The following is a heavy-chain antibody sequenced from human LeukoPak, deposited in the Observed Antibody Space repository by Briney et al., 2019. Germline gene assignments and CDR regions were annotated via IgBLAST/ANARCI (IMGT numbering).Heavy chain of an antibody. CDR2: IYYSGST. J-gene: IGHJ4*02. D-gene: IGHD4-17*01. CDR1: GGSNSSSSYY. CDR3: ARLLRKDYGDYLTLPRIDY. Sequence: SETLSLTCTVSGGSNSSSSYYWGWIRQPPGKGVEWIGSIYYSGSTYYNPSLKSRVTISVDTSKNQFSLKLSSVTAADTAVYYCARLLRKDYGDYLTLPRIDYWGQGTLVTVSS. V-gene: IGHV4-39*01.